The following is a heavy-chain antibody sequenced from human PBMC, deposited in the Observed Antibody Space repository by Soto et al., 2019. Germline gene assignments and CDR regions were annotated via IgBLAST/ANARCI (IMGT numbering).Heavy chain of an antibody. CDR1: GCRFSSYS. CDR2: ISSSSSTI. D-gene: IGHD3-10*01. V-gene: IGHV3-48*02. CDR3: AGETRYGSGAFDI. J-gene: IGHJ3*02. Sequence: PGGSLRLSCAASGCRFSSYSMKWVRQAPGKGLEWISYISSSSSTIFYADSVRGRFTISRDNAKNSLYLQMDSLRDEDTAVYYCAGETRYGSGAFDIWGQGTMVTVSS.